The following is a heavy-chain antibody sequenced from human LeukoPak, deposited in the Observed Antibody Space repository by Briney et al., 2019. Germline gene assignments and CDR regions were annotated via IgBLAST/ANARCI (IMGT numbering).Heavy chain of an antibody. CDR3: SRGDDYGDYATITATHYFDY. Sequence: SLRLSCTASGLTFGDYAMSWFRQAPGKGLAWVGFIRSKAYGGTTEYAASVNGRFTISRDDSKSIAYLQMNSLKTEDTAVYYCSRGDDYGDYATITATHYFDYWGQGTLVTVSS. D-gene: IGHD4-17*01. CDR2: IRSKAYGGTT. CDR1: GLTFGDYA. J-gene: IGHJ4*02. V-gene: IGHV3-49*03.